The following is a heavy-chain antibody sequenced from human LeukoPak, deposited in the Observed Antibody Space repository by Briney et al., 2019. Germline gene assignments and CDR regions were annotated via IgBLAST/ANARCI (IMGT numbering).Heavy chain of an antibody. CDR3: AREDWNYGQFDY. J-gene: IGHJ4*02. V-gene: IGHV1-2*02. CDR2: INPNSGGT. D-gene: IGHD1-7*01. CDR1: GYTFTGYY. Sequence: GASVKASCKASGYTFTGYYMHWVRQAPGQGLEWMGWINPNSGGTNYAQKFQGRVTMTRDTSISTAYMELSRLRSDDTAVYYCAREDWNYGQFDYWGQGTLVTVSS.